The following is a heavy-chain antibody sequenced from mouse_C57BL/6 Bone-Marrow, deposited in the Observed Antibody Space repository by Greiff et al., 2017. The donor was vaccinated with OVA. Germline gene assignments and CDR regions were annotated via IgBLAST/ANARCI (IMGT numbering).Heavy chain of an antibody. CDR3: ARAPYYFDY. V-gene: IGHV1-55*01. J-gene: IGHJ2*01. CDR1: GYTFTSYW. CDR2: IYPGSGST. Sequence: QVQLQQPGAELVKPGASVKMSCKASGYTFTSYWITWVKQRPGQGLEWIGDIYPGSGSTNYNEKFKSKATLTVDTTSSTAYMQLSSLTSEDAAVYYCARAPYYFDYWGQGTTLTVSS.